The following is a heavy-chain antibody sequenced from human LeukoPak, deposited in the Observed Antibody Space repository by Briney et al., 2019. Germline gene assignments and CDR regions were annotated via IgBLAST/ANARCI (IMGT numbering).Heavy chain of an antibody. CDR2: IYSGGST. J-gene: IGHJ4*02. V-gene: IGHV3-53*01. CDR1: GFTVSSNY. CDR3: AVAYDSSGYYAY. Sequence: GGSLRLSCAASGFTVSSNYMSWVSQAPGKGLEWVSVIYSGGSTYYADSVKGRFTISRDNSKNTLYLQMNSLRAEDTAVYYCAVAYDSSGYYAYWGQGTLVTVSS. D-gene: IGHD3-22*01.